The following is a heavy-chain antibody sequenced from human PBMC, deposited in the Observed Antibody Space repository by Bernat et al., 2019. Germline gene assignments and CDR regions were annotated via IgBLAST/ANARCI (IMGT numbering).Heavy chain of an antibody. D-gene: IGHD6-6*01. CDR1: GFTVSNNY. CDR3: ARATSSYLPSDY. V-gene: IGHV3-53*01. Sequence: VQLVESGGGVVQPGRSLRLSCAASGFTVSNNYMSWVRQAPGKGLEWVSVVYPSGITYYADSVKGRFTLSRDNSKNSLSLQMNNLRAEDTAVYYCARATSSYLPSDYWGQGTLVTVSS. J-gene: IGHJ4*02. CDR2: VYPSGIT.